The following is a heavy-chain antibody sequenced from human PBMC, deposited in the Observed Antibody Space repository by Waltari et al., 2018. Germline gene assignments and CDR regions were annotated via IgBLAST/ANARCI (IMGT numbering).Heavy chain of an antibody. CDR1: GGSISSSSYY. CDR3: AGLGVTTSGGVSVNWFDP. D-gene: IGHD3-16*01. V-gene: IGHV4-39*01. J-gene: IGHJ5*02. Sequence: QLQLQESGPGLVKPSETLSLTCTVSGGSISSSSYYWGWIRQPPGKGLEWIGSIDYRGSTCNNPSLKSRVTISVDTSKNQFSLKLSSVTAADTAVYYCAGLGVTTSGGVSVNWFDPWGQGTLVTVSS. CDR2: IDYRGST.